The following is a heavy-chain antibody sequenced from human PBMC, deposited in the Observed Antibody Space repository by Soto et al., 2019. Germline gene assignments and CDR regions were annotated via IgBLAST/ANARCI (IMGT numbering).Heavy chain of an antibody. Sequence: EVQLVESGGGLVQPGGSLRLSCAASGFSFTHYWMHWVRQGPGKGLELLSRINSDGTSTYYADSVKGRFTISRDNAKNTLYLQMNSLRDEDTAVYYCARVATYFYESSGYDYWGQGALVTVSS. D-gene: IGHD3-22*01. V-gene: IGHV3-74*01. CDR1: GFSFTHYW. CDR3: ARVATYFYESSGYDY. CDR2: INSDGTST. J-gene: IGHJ4*02.